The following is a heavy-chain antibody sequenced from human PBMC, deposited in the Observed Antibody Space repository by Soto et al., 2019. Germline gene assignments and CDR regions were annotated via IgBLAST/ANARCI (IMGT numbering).Heavy chain of an antibody. CDR2: ISGSGGST. Sequence: GGSLRLSCAASGFTFSSYAMSWVRQAPGKGLEWVSAISGSGGSTYYADSVKGRFTISRDNSKNTLYLQMNSLRAEDTAVYYCAKGEYYDNLTDPAAFYIWGQGTMVTVS. V-gene: IGHV3-23*01. CDR1: GFTFSSYA. CDR3: AKGEYYDNLTDPAAFYI. D-gene: IGHD3-9*01. J-gene: IGHJ3*02.